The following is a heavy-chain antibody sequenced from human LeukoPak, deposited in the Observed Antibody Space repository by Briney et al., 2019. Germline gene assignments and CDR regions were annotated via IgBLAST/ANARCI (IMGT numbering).Heavy chain of an antibody. CDR3: ARGKSSKGRAYSNYVSPPVPFDY. V-gene: IGHV4-34*01. J-gene: IGHJ4*02. CDR2: INHSGST. Sequence: PLETLSLTCAVYGGSFSGYYWSWIRQPPGKGLEWIGEINHSGSTNYNPSLKSRVTISVDTSKNQFSLKLSSVTAADTAVYYCARGKSSKGRAYSNYVSPPVPFDYWGQGTLVTVSS. D-gene: IGHD4-11*01. CDR1: GGSFSGYY.